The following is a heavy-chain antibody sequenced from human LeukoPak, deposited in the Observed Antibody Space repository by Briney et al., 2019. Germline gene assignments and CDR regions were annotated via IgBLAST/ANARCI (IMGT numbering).Heavy chain of an antibody. D-gene: IGHD1-14*01. J-gene: IGHJ4*02. Sequence: ASVKVSCKVSGYSFTNYAMQWVRLAPGQRLEWMGWINAGNDDKRFSQKFQDRVTITRDASASTSYMELSSLTSEGTAVYYCARGIWEPRPYYFDSWGQGTLVTVSS. V-gene: IGHV1-3*01. CDR3: ARGIWEPRPYYFDS. CDR1: GYSFTNYA. CDR2: INAGNDDK.